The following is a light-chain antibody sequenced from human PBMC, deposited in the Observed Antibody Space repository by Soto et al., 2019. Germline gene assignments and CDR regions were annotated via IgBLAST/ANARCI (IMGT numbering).Light chain of an antibody. V-gene: IGKV1-39*01. Sequence: DNQMTQSPSSLSASVEDRFTITCRASHSISRYLKWYQQKPGKAPKLLIDVASSVQSGVPSRCSGSGSGTDFTLTISSLQPEDFATYCCQQTYTTPDTFGQGTKV. CDR2: VAS. J-gene: IGKJ1*01. CDR1: HSISRY. CDR3: QQTYTTPDT.